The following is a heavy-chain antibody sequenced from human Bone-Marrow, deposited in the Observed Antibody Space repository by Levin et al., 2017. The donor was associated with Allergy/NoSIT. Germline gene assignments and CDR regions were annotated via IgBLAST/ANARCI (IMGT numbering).Heavy chain of an antibody. J-gene: IGHJ6*02. V-gene: IGHV3-7*01. CDR1: GFTFSSYW. Sequence: GGSLRLSCAASGFTFSSYWMSLVRQAPGKGLEWVANIKQDGSEEYYVDSVKGRFTISRDNAKNSLYLQMNSLRAEDTAVYYCARGSTASKVPVQDSGYYVGPLFHYGMDVWGQGTTVTVSS. CDR3: ARGSTASKVPVQDSGYYVGPLFHYGMDV. CDR2: IKQDGSEE. D-gene: IGHD3-22*01.